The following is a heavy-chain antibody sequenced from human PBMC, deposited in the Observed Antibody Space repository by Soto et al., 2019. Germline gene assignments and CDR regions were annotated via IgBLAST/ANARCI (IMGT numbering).Heavy chain of an antibody. CDR1: GFTVSSNY. CDR3: AKMHYYDSSGHLDS. CDR2: ISAGGGST. Sequence: PGGSLRLSCAASGFTVSSNYMSWVRQAPGKGLEWVSTISAGGGSTYYADSVKGRFTISRDNSKNTLYLQMNSLRAEDTAVYYCAKMHYYDSSGHLDSWGQGTLVTVSS. V-gene: IGHV3-23*01. J-gene: IGHJ4*02. D-gene: IGHD3-22*01.